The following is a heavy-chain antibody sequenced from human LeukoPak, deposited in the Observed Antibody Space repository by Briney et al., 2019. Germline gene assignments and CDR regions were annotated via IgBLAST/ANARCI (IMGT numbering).Heavy chain of an antibody. CDR2: IRSKANSYAT. Sequence: GGSLRLSCAASGFTFSNYWMHWVRQASGKGLEWVGRIRSKANSYATAYAASVKGRFTISRDDSKNTAYLQMNSLKTEDTAVYYCTRHLWELQDYYYMDVWGKGTTVTVSS. D-gene: IGHD1-26*01. CDR3: TRHLWELQDYYYMDV. J-gene: IGHJ6*03. V-gene: IGHV3-73*01. CDR1: GFTFSNYW.